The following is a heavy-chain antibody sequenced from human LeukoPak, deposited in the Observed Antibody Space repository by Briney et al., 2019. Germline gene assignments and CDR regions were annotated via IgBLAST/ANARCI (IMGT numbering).Heavy chain of an antibody. CDR3: TTGYTITDY. J-gene: IGHJ4*02. CDR1: RFTFTNAW. V-gene: IGHV3-15*01. Sequence: GGSLRLSRVAPRFTFTNAWTSWVPHAPGKGWEWVGRIKSKTDGGTTDYAAPVKGRFNISREDSKNTLYLQMNSLKTDDPAVYYCTTGYTITDYWGQGTLVTVSA. CDR2: IKSKTDGGTT. D-gene: IGHD5-12*01.